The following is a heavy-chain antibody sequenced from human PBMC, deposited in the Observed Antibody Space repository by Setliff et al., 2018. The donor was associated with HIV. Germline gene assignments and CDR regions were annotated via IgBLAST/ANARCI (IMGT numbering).Heavy chain of an antibody. CDR1: GDSISSSAYY. CDR2: MHNSGST. J-gene: IGHJ6*03. D-gene: IGHD6-13*01. CDR3: ARHRDPPGSRWIFYYYYMDL. Sequence: SETLSLICTVSGDSISSSAYYWGWIRQPPGKGLEWIGSMHNSGSTYYNPSVKSRVTISVDASRNQFSLKLSSVTAADTGVYYCARHRDPPGSRWIFYYYYMDLWGGGTTVTVSS. V-gene: IGHV4-39*01.